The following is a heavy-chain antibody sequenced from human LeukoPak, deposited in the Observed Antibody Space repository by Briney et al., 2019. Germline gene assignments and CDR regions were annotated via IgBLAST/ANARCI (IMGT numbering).Heavy chain of an antibody. V-gene: IGHV4-39*07. CDR2: IYYSGAT. CDR1: GDSISSSRYY. Sequence: KPSETPSLTCTVSGDSISSSRYYWGWIRQPPGEGLEWIGSIYYSGATYYKWSLKSRVTISVDTPNNEFSLSLSAVTAADTAVYYCARVWRHITIVASHEYPNAFDMWGQGTMVTVSP. CDR3: ARVWRHITIVASHEYPNAFDM. J-gene: IGHJ3*02. D-gene: IGHD3-22*01.